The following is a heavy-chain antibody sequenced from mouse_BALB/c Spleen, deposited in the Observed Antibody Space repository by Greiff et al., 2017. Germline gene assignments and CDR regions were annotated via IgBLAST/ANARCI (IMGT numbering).Heavy chain of an antibody. CDR2: ISYSGST. CDR1: GYSITSDYA. Sequence: VQLKQSGPGLVKPSQSLSLTCTVTGYSITSDYAWNWIRQFPGNKLEWMGYISYSGSTSYNPSLKSRISITRDTSKNQFFLQLNSVTTEDTATYYCARGKIYYDYDVGFAYWGQGTLVTVSA. D-gene: IGHD2-4*01. V-gene: IGHV3-2*02. J-gene: IGHJ3*01. CDR3: ARGKIYYDYDVGFAY.